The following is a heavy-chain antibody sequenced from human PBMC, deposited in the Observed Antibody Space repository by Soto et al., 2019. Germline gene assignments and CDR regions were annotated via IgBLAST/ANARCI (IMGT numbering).Heavy chain of an antibody. CDR2: ISYDGSNK. CDR1: GFTFSSYA. Sequence: QVQLVESGRGVVQPGRSLRLSCAASGFTFSSYAMHWVRQAPGKGLEWVAVISYDGSNKYYADSVKGRFTISRDNSKNTLYLQMNSLRAEDTAVYYCAGEGQLFNNWFDPWGQGTLVTVSS. D-gene: IGHD6-13*01. J-gene: IGHJ5*02. CDR3: AGEGQLFNNWFDP. V-gene: IGHV3-30-3*01.